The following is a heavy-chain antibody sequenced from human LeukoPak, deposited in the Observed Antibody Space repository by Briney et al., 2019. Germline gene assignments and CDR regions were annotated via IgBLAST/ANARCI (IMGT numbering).Heavy chain of an antibody. V-gene: IGHV4-4*07. CDR2: IYTSGST. D-gene: IGHD6-6*01. J-gene: IGHJ4*02. CDR3: ASGRLPIYSSSSDFDY. Sequence: SETLSLTCTVSGGSISSYYWSWIRQPAGKGLEWIGRIYTSGSTNYNPSLKSRVTISVDKSKNQFSLKLSSVTAADTAVYYCASGRLPIYSSSSDFDYWGQGTLVTVSS. CDR1: GGSISSYY.